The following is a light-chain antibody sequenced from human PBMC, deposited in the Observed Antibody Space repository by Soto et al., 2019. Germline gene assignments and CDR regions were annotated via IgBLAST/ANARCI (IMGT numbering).Light chain of an antibody. CDR2: DAS. V-gene: IGKV3-11*01. CDR1: ESVSTF. CDR3: QQRGKWIT. Sequence: EIMMTQSPATLSVSPGERATLSCRASESVSTFLAWYQQKPGQAPRLLIYDASNRATGIPARFSGSGSGTDFTLTISSLETEDFAVYYCQQRGKWITFGQGTRLEI. J-gene: IGKJ5*01.